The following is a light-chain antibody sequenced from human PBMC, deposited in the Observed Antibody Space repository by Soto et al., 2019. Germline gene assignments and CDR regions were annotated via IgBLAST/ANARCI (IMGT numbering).Light chain of an antibody. CDR2: DVS. Sequence: EIVLTQSPATLSLSPGERATLSCRASQRVSESLAWYQQKPGQAPRLLIYDVSYRATGIPVRFSGSGSGTDFTLTISSLEPEDFAVYYCQQRSDWLPITFGQGTRLEIK. CDR1: QRVSES. CDR3: QQRSDWLPIT. J-gene: IGKJ5*01. V-gene: IGKV3-11*01.